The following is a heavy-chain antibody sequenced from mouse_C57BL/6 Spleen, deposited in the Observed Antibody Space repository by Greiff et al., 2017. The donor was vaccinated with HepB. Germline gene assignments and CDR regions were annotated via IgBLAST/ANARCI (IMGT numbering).Heavy chain of an antibody. CDR3: ARGNWDVGYFDV. V-gene: IGHV1-63*01. Sequence: VQVVESGAELVRPGTSVKMSCKASGYTFTNYWIGWAKQRPGHGLEWIGDIYPGGGYTNYNEKFKGKATLTADKSSSTAYMQFSSLTSEDSAIYYCARGNWDVGYFDVWGTGTTVTVSS. CDR1: GYTFTNYW. CDR2: IYPGGGYT. J-gene: IGHJ1*03. D-gene: IGHD4-1*01.